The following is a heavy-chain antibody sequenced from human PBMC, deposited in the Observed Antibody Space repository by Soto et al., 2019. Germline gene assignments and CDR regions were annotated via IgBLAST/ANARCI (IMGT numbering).Heavy chain of an antibody. V-gene: IGHV3-7*01. CDR1: GFTFSNYW. CDR3: ARVSPFADSSAYLDY. CDR2: IKQDGSKK. D-gene: IGHD3-22*01. J-gene: IGHJ4*02. Sequence: EVQLVESGGGLVQPGGSLRLSCAASGFTFSNYWMSWVRQAPGKGLEWVANIKQDGSKKYYVDSVKGRLTISRDNAKNSLYLQMNSLRAEDTAVYSCARVSPFADSSAYLDYWGQGTLVTVSS.